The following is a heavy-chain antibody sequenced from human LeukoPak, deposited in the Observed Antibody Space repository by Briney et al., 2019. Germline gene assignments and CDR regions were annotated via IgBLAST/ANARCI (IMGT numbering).Heavy chain of an antibody. D-gene: IGHD3-10*01. J-gene: IGHJ4*02. V-gene: IGHV4-38-2*01. CDR3: ARGHRRITMVRGVMTYYFDY. Sequence: KPSETLSLTCAVSGYSISSGYYWGWIRQPPGKGLEWIGSFYHSGSTYYNPSLKSRVSISVDTSKNQFSLKLSSVTAADTAVYYCARGHRRITMVRGVMTYYFDYWGQGTLVTVSS. CDR2: FYHSGST. CDR1: GYSISSGYY.